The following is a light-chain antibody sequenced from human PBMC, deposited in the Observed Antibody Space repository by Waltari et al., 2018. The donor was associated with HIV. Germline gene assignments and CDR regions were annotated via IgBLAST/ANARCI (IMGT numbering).Light chain of an antibody. J-gene: IGKJ1*01. CDR2: AAS. Sequence: DIQMTQSPSSLSASVGDRVTITCRESQSISNYLNWYQQKPGKAPKLLIYAASSLQSGVPSRFSGSGSGTDFTLTISSLQPEDFATYYCQQSYSTPWTFGQGTKVEIK. CDR3: QQSYSTPWT. CDR1: QSISNY. V-gene: IGKV1-39*01.